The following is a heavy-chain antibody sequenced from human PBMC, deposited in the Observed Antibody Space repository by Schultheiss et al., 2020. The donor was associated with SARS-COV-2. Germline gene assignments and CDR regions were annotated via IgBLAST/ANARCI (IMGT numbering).Heavy chain of an antibody. CDR3: AVTWGSTWYYFDS. CDR2: ISYDGSNK. D-gene: IGHD6-13*01. J-gene: IGHJ4*02. V-gene: IGHV3-30*12. Sequence: GGSLRLSCAASGFTFSSYGMHWVRQAPGKGLEWLAVISYDGSNKYYADSVKGRCTISRDNSKNTLYLQMNSLRIEDTAVYYCAVTWGSTWYYFDSWGQGTLVTVSS. CDR1: GFTFSSYG.